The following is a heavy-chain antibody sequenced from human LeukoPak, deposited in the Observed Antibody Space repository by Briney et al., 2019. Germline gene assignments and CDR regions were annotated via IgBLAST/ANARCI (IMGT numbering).Heavy chain of an antibody. D-gene: IGHD3-22*01. Sequence: ASVKVSCKASGYTFTDYYMHWVRQAPGQGLEWMGWINPNSGGTNYAQKFQGRVTMTRDTSISTAYMELSRLRSDDTAVYYCARASYYYDSSGYPGYYFDYWGLGTLVTVSS. CDR1: GYTFTDYY. CDR3: ARASYYYDSSGYPGYYFDY. J-gene: IGHJ4*02. V-gene: IGHV1-2*02. CDR2: INPNSGGT.